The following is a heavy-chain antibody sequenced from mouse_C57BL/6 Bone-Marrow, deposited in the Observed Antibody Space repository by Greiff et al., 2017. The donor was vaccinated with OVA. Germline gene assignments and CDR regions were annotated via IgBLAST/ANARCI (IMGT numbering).Heavy chain of an antibody. Sequence: EVQVVESGGGLVQPGGSLKLSCAASGFTFSDYGMAWVRQAPRKGPEWVAFISNLAYSIYYADTVTGRFTISRENAKNTLYLEMSSLRSEDTAMYYCARRYGYDGNARDYWGQGTSVTVSS. CDR2: ISNLAYSI. CDR3: ARRYGYDGNARDY. V-gene: IGHV5-15*01. D-gene: IGHD2-2*01. J-gene: IGHJ4*01. CDR1: GFTFSDYG.